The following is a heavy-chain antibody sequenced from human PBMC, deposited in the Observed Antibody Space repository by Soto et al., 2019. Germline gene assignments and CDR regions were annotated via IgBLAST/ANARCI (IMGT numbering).Heavy chain of an antibody. CDR1: GYTFTSYA. CDR3: ARAGDDYGDYYYYGMDV. CDR2: INAGNGNT. J-gene: IGHJ6*02. V-gene: IGHV1-3*01. D-gene: IGHD4-17*01. Sequence: GASVKVSCKASGYTFTSYAMHCVRQAPGQGLEWMGWINAGNGNTKYSQKFQGRVTITRDTSASTAYMELSSLRSEDTAVYYCARAGDDYGDYYYYGMDVWGQGTTVTVSS.